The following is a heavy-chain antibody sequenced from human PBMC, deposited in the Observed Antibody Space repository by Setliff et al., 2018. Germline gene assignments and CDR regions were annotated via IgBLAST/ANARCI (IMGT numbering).Heavy chain of an antibody. CDR3: ARVGYCDGPTCYPFDY. V-gene: IGHV3-72*01. CDR2: IKNKVNTFST. Sequence: GGSLRLSCAASGFTFGDHFMDWVRQPPGKGLEWVGRIKNKVNTFSTQYAASVNGRFSISRDDSKGSLYLQMNSLKSEDTAVYYCARVGYCDGPTCYPFDYWGPGTLVTVSS. J-gene: IGHJ4*02. CDR1: GFTFGDHF. D-gene: IGHD2-2*01.